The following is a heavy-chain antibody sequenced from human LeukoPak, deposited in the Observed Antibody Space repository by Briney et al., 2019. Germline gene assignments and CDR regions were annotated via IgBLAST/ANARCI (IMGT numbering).Heavy chain of an antibody. D-gene: IGHD6-19*01. Sequence: SETLSLTCTVSGGSIRSSSYYWGWIRQPPGKGLEWIGGIYYSGSTYHNPSLESRVTISVDTSKNQLSLKLSSVTAADTAVYYCARQVIVYSSGWLGYYFDYWGQGTLVTVSS. CDR1: GGSIRSSSYY. V-gene: IGHV4-39*01. CDR3: ARQVIVYSSGWLGYYFDY. J-gene: IGHJ4*02. CDR2: IYYSGST.